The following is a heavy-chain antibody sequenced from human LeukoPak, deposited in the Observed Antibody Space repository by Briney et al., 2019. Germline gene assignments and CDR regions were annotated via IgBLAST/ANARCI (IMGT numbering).Heavy chain of an antibody. CDR3: TGRLDD. D-gene: IGHD3-16*01. J-gene: IGHJ4*02. V-gene: IGHV3-7*01. Sequence: GGSLRLSCAASGFSFNSDWMDWVRQAPGKGLEWVANIKHDESEKNYLDSVKGRFTISRDNAQNSLYLQMNGLRVEDTAVYYCTGRLDDWGQGTLVTVSS. CDR2: IKHDESEK. CDR1: GFSFNSDW.